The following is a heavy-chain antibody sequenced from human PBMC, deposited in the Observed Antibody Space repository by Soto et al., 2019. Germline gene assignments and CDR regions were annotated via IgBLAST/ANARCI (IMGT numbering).Heavy chain of an antibody. CDR1: GYSFTSYW. D-gene: IGHD2-15*01. CDR3: ASRYCSGGSCDGWYFDL. J-gene: IGHJ2*01. CDR2: IYPGDSDT. Sequence: WESLKISCKGSGYSFTSYWIGWVRQMPGKGLEWMGIIYPGDSDTRYSPSFQGQVTISADKSISTAYLQWSSLKASDTAMYYCASRYCSGGSCDGWYFDLWGRGTLVTVSS. V-gene: IGHV5-51*01.